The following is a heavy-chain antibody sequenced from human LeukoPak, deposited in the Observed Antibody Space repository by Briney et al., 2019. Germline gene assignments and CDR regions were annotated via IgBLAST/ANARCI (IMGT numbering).Heavy chain of an antibody. CDR1: GFTFSSNW. CDR3: ATSSPRNYFDH. J-gene: IGHJ4*02. V-gene: IGHV3-74*01. CDR2: INEDGSTT. D-gene: IGHD1-14*01. Sequence: GGSLRLSCAASGFTFSSNWMHWVRQAPGKGLVWVSRINEDGSTTNYADSVKGRSTIFRGNAKNTLYLQMNSLRAEDTAVYYCATSSPRNYFDHWGQGTPVIVSS.